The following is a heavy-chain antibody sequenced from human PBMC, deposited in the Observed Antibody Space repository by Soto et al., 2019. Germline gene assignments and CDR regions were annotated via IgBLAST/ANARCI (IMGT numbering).Heavy chain of an antibody. D-gene: IGHD2-2*01. J-gene: IGHJ4*02. CDR3: AREHCSSTSCLNVFDY. CDR1: GFTFSSYS. Sequence: GGSLRLSCAASGFTFSSYSMNWVRQAPGKGLEWVSYISSSSSTIYYADSVKGRFTISRDNAKNSLYLKMNSLRAEDTAVYYCAREHCSSTSCLNVFDYWGQGT. V-gene: IGHV3-48*01. CDR2: ISSSSSTI.